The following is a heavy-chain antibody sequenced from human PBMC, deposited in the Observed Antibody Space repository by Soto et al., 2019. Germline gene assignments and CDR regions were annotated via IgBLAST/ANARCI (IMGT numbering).Heavy chain of an antibody. J-gene: IGHJ4*02. Sequence: QVQLQQWGAGLVKPSETLSLSCAVYGQSFSGHSWAWIRQPPGKGLEWIGEINESGSTYYNPSLKSRVTISTDTSQNQFSLKLTSVSAADTAAYFCARGSGIVALPGELEDVNYDYWGQGTLFNVSS. CDR2: INESGST. CDR1: GQSFSGHS. D-gene: IGHD1-1*01. CDR3: ARGSGIVALPGELEDVNYDY. V-gene: IGHV4-34*01.